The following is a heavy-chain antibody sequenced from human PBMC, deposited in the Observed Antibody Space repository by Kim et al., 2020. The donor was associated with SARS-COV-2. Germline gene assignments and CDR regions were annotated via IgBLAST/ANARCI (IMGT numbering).Heavy chain of an antibody. CDR2: ISSSSSYI. J-gene: IGHJ6*01. CDR3: AYCSSTSCYDYYYYGMDV. D-gene: IGHD2-2*01. Sequence: GGSLRLSCAASGFTFSSYSMNWVRQAPGKGLEWVSSISSSSSYIYYADPVKGRFTISRDNAKNSLYLQMNNLRAEDTAVYYCAYCSSTSCYDYYYYGMDVWGQGTTVTVPS. V-gene: IGHV3-21*01. CDR1: GFTFSSYS.